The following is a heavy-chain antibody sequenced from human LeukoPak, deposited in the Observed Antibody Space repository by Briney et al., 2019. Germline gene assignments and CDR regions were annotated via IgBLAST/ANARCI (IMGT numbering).Heavy chain of an antibody. J-gene: IGHJ3*02. CDR3: ARDLNAFDI. CDR1: GFTFSSYR. V-gene: IGHV3-64*01. CDR2: ISSNGGST. Sequence: GGSLRLSCAASGFTFSSYRMNWVRQAPGKGLEYVSAISSNGGSTYYANSVKGRFTISRDNSKNTLYLQMGSLRAEDMAVYYCARDLNAFDIWGQGTMVTVSS.